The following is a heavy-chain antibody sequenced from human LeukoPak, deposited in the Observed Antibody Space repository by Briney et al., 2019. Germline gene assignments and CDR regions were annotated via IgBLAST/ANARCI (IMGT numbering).Heavy chain of an antibody. J-gene: IGHJ3*02. V-gene: IGHV4-30-2*01. Sequence: SETLSLTCAVSGGSISSGGYSWSWIRQPPGKGLEWIGYIYHSGSTYYNPSLKSRVTISVDRSKNQFSLKLSSVTAADTAVYYCARGARGLRYFDWLLYPRVDAFDIWGQGTMVTVSS. CDR2: IYHSGST. D-gene: IGHD3-9*01. CDR1: GGSISSGGYS. CDR3: ARGARGLRYFDWLLYPRVDAFDI.